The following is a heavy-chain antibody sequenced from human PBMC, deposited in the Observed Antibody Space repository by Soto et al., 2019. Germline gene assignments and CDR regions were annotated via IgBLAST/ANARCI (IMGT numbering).Heavy chain of an antibody. Sequence: SETLSLTCAVYGGSFSGYYWSWIRQPPGKGLEWIGEINHSGSTNYNPSLKSRVTISVDTSKNQFSLKVNSVTAADTAVYYCVRGQSASVIESEENWFDPWGQGTPVTVSS. D-gene: IGHD3-22*01. CDR1: GGSFSGYY. J-gene: IGHJ5*02. CDR2: INHSGST. V-gene: IGHV4-34*01. CDR3: VRGQSASVIESEENWFDP.